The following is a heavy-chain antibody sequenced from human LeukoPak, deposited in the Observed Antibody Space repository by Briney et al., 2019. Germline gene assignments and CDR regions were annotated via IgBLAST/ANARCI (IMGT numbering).Heavy chain of an antibody. V-gene: IGHV4-59*01. CDR1: DGSISSYF. CDR2: VYNTRST. CDR3: ARGVAATPYYFDY. J-gene: IGHJ4*02. Sequence: SETLSLTCTVSDGSISSYFWSWIRQPPGKGLERVGYVYNTRSTNSHPSLKGRVAISIDTSTNQVSLKLNSVTAADTAVYYCARGVAATPYYFDYWGQGSLVTVAS. D-gene: IGHD2-15*01.